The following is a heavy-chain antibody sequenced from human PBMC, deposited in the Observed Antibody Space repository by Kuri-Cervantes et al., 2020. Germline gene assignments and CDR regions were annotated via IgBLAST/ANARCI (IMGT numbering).Heavy chain of an antibody. Sequence: GGSLRLSCVVSGFTFNNYWLNWVRQAPGKGLEWVSSISSSSSYIYYADSLKGRFTISRDNAKNTLHVQMNSLRAEDTAIYYCARSSQDNVWGSYRNVYYDYWGQGTLVTVSS. V-gene: IGHV3-21*01. D-gene: IGHD3-16*02. CDR2: ISSSSSYI. CDR3: ARSSQDNVWGSYRNVYYDY. CDR1: GFTFNNYW. J-gene: IGHJ4*02.